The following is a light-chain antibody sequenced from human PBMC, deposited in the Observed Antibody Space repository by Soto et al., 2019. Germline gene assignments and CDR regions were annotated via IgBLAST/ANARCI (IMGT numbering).Light chain of an antibody. J-gene: IGLJ2*01. CDR3: SLSYSGAHVV. Sequence: QAVVTQEPSLTVSPGGTVTLTCGCSTGTVTSGHYPSWFQQKPGQAPRTLIYDTSNKHSWTPARFSGSLLGGNAARTLSGAQPEDEAEYYCSLSYSGAHVVFGGGTKLTVL. V-gene: IGLV7-46*01. CDR1: TGTVTSGHY. CDR2: DTS.